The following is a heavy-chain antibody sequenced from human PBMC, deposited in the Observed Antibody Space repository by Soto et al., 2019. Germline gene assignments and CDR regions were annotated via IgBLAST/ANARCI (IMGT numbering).Heavy chain of an antibody. CDR2: ISRTGSAI. CDR3: ARDKIGFRYYFDY. CDR1: GFSVSDYY. J-gene: IGHJ4*02. Sequence: GGSLRLSCAASGFSVSDYYMGWIRQAPGKGLEWISYISRTGSAIYYADSVKGRFTISRDTAKNSLFLQMDSLRADDTAVYYCARDKIGFRYYFDYWGQGTLVTVSS. V-gene: IGHV3-11*01. D-gene: IGHD2-21*01.